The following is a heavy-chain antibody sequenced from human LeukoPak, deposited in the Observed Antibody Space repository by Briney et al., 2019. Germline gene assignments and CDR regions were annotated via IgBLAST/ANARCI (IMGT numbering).Heavy chain of an antibody. J-gene: IGHJ4*02. D-gene: IGHD2-15*01. V-gene: IGHV1-2*06. CDR1: GYTFTGYY. CDR3: ARDCSGGSCYSH. CDR2: INPNSGGT. Sequence: GASVKVSCKASGYTFTGYYMHWVRQAPGQGLEWMGRINPNSGGTNYAQKFQGRVTMTRDTSISTAYMELSRLRSDDAAVYYCARDCSGGSCYSHWGQGTLVTVSS.